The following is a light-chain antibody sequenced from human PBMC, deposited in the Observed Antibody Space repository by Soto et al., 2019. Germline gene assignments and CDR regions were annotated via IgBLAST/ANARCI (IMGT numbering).Light chain of an antibody. CDR2: EVS. CDR3: SSYTITSTYV. V-gene: IGLV2-14*01. J-gene: IGLJ1*01. CDR1: SSDVGGYNY. Sequence: QSALTQPASVSGSPGQSITISCTGTSSDVGGYNYVSWYQQHPGIAPKLMIYEVSDRPSGVSNRFSGSKSGNTASLTISGLQAEDEADYYCSSYTITSTYVFGTGTKVTVL.